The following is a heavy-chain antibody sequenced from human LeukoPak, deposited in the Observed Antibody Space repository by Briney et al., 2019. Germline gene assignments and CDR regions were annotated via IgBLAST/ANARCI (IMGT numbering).Heavy chain of an antibody. J-gene: IGHJ4*02. D-gene: IGHD4-11*01. CDR2: INWNGGST. CDR3: AKDFSAVPIFDY. V-gene: IGHV3-20*04. Sequence: GGSLRLSCAASGFTFDDYGMSWVRQAPGKGLEWVSGINWNGGSTGYADSVKGRFTISRDNAKNSLYLQMNSLRAEDTAVYYCAKDFSAVPIFDYWGQGTLVTVSS. CDR1: GFTFDDYG.